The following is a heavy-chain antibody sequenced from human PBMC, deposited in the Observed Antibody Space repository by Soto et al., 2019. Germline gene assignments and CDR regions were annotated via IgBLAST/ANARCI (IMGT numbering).Heavy chain of an antibody. Sequence: QVQLVDSGGDVVQPGRSLGLSCAASGFTFSSYGMHWVRQAPDKGLEWVAVIWSDGSYSSYADSVKGRFTISRDNSKNTVYLQMNSLRVEDTAVYYCARDRGYYYDGVDVWGQGTTVTVSS. CDR3: ARDRGYYYDGVDV. CDR1: GFTFSSYG. J-gene: IGHJ6*02. V-gene: IGHV3-33*01. CDR2: IWSDGSYS.